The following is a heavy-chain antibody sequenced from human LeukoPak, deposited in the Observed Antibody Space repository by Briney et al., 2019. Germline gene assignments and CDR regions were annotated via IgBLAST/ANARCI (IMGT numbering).Heavy chain of an antibody. CDR3: VRVDITIFGVVIIGWFDP. CDR1: GGSISSSNW. CDR2: IYHSGST. J-gene: IGHJ5*02. Sequence: PSGTLSLTCAVSGGSISSSNWWSWVRQPPGKGLEWIGEIYHSGSTNYNPSLKSRVTISVDKSKNQFSLKLSSVTAADTAVYYCVRVDITIFGVVIIGWFDPWGQGTLVTVSS. D-gene: IGHD3-3*01. V-gene: IGHV4-4*02.